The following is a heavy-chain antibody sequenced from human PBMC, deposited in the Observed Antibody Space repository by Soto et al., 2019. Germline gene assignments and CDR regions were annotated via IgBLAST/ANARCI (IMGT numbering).Heavy chain of an antibody. CDR3: ARGLGSSSRNNWFDP. J-gene: IGHJ5*02. CDR1: GGSFSGYY. CDR2: INHSGST. Sequence: SETLSLTCAVYGGSFSGYYWSWIRQPPGKGLEWIGEINHSGSTNYNPSLKSRVTISVDTSKNQFSLKLSSVTAADTAVYYCARGLGSSSRNNWFDPWGQGTLVTVSS. D-gene: IGHD6-6*01. V-gene: IGHV4-34*01.